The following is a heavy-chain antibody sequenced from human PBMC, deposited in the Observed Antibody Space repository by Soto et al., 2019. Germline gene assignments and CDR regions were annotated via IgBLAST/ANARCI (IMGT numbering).Heavy chain of an antibody. V-gene: IGHV1-18*01. CDR2: ISAYNGNT. D-gene: IGHD2-15*01. Sequence: ASVNVSCKSSGYTFTSYCISWVRQAPGQGLEWMGWISAYNGNTNYAQKLQGRITMTTDTSTSTAYMDLRSLRSDDTAVYYCARDLVVGPMDVWGQGTTVTVSS. CDR1: GYTFTSYC. CDR3: ARDLVVGPMDV. J-gene: IGHJ6*02.